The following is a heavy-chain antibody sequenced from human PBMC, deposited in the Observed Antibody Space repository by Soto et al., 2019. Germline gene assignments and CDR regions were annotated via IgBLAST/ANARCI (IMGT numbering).Heavy chain of an antibody. D-gene: IGHD3-22*01. V-gene: IGHV3-53*02. CDR3: ARGRYYYDSSGYHSPFDY. Sequence: EVQLVETGGGLIQPGGSLRVSCAASGFTVSSYYMSWVRQAPGKGLEWVSVIYSGGSTYYADSVKGRFTVSRDNSKNMLSLQMNSLRAEDTAVYYCARGRYYYDSSGYHSPFDYWGQGTLVTVS. CDR1: GFTVSSYY. CDR2: IYSGGST. J-gene: IGHJ4*02.